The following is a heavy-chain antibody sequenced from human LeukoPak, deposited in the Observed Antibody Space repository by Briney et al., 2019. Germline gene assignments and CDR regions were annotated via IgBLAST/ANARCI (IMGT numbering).Heavy chain of an antibody. D-gene: IGHD4-17*01. CDR1: GFTFSSYW. CDR3: ARETYGDASDI. V-gene: IGHV3-7*01. J-gene: IGHJ3*02. CDR2: IKQDGSEK. Sequence: GGSLRLSCAASGFTFSSYWMSWVRQAPGKGLEWVANIKQDGSEKYYVDSVKGRFTVSRDNAKNSLYLQMNSLRAEDTAVYYCARETYGDASDIWGQGTMVTVSS.